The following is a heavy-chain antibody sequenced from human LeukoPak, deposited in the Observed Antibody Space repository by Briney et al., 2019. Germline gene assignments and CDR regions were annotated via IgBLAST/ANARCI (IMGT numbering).Heavy chain of an antibody. CDR2: INPSGGST. D-gene: IGHD3-22*01. CDR3: ALNYYDSSGPLEEAFDI. CDR1: GYTFTSYY. J-gene: IGHJ3*02. Sequence: ASVKVSCKASGYTFTSYYMHWVRQAPGQGLEWMGIINPSGGSTSYAQKFQGRVTMTRDMSTSTAYMELSSLRSEDTAVYYCALNYYDSSGPLEEAFDIWGQGTMVTVSS. V-gene: IGHV1-46*01.